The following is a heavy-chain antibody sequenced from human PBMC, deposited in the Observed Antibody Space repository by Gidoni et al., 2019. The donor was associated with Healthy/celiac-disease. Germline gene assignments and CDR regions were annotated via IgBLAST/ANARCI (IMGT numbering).Heavy chain of an antibody. CDR3: ARWRSDRTIFGVVIGRRYYGMDV. D-gene: IGHD3-3*01. Sequence: QVQLQQWGAGLLKPSETLSLTCAVYGGSFSGYYWSWIRQPPGKGLEWIGEINHSGSTNYNPSLKSRVTISVDTSKNQFSLKLSSVTAADTAVYYCARWRSDRTIFGVVIGRRYYGMDVWGQGTTVTVSS. CDR2: INHSGST. J-gene: IGHJ6*02. V-gene: IGHV4-34*01. CDR1: GGSFSGYY.